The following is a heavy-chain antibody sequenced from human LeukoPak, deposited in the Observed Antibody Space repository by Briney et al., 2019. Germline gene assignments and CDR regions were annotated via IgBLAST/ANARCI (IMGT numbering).Heavy chain of an antibody. V-gene: IGHV4-39*07. J-gene: IGHJ4*02. CDR2: IYYSGST. CDR1: GGSISSSNYY. D-gene: IGHD2-8*02. Sequence: PSETLSLTCTVSGGSISSSNYYWGWIRQPPGKGLEWIGSIYYSGSTYYNPSLKSRVTVSIDTSKNQFSLNLSSVTAADTAVYYCARARPTLWVVLGPFDYWGQETLVTVSS. CDR3: ARARPTLWVVLGPFDY.